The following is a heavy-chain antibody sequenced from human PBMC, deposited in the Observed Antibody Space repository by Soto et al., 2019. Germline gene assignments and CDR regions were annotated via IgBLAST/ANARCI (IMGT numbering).Heavy chain of an antibody. Sequence: QLQLQESGPGLVKPSETLSLTCTVSGGSIGTTTYYWGWIRQPPGKGLEWVGSIYYSESTYYNPSLKSRVIISVDTSKNQFSLRLSSVTAADTAVYYCARPGNYYGSGSYFEADAFDIWGQGTMVTVSS. J-gene: IGHJ3*02. CDR1: GGSIGTTTYY. V-gene: IGHV4-39*01. D-gene: IGHD3-10*01. CDR2: IYYSEST. CDR3: ARPGNYYGSGSYFEADAFDI.